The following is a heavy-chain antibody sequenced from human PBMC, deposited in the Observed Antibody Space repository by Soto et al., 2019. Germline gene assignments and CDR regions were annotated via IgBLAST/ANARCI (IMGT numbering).Heavy chain of an antibody. CDR2: IYSGDST. V-gene: IGHV3-66*01. CDR1: GFTVSSNY. Sequence: EVQLVESGGGLVQPGGSLRLSCAASGFTVSSNYMSWVRQAPGKGLEWVSVIYSGDSTYYADSMKGRFTISRDNSKNTLYLQMNSLRAEDTAVYYCARGGACSSTSCYPGAFDIWGQGTMVIVSS. J-gene: IGHJ3*02. CDR3: ARGGACSSTSCYPGAFDI. D-gene: IGHD2-2*01.